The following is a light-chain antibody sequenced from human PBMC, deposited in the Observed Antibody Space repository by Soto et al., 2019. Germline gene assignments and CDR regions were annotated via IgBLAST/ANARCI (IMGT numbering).Light chain of an antibody. Sequence: DIQMTQSPSSLSASLGDRLTITCRASQDIRNDLGWFQQKPGEAPKXXIYAVSNLQSGVPSRFSVSGSGTEGTLTISSLQPEDGSTYYCLQHNAFTLTFGQGTRLEIK. CDR3: LQHNAFTLT. CDR2: AVS. J-gene: IGKJ5*01. V-gene: IGKV1-17*01. CDR1: QDIRND.